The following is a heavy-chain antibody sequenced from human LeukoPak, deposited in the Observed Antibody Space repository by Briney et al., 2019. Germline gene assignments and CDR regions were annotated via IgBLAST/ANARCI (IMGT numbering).Heavy chain of an antibody. D-gene: IGHD2-2*03. V-gene: IGHV4-4*07. Sequence: SETLSLTCTVSGGSISSYYWSWIRQPTGKRLEWIGRIYTSGSTNYNPSLKSRVTMSVDTSKNQFSLKLSSVTAADTAVYYCARLGYCSSTSCFGGAFDIWGQGTMVTVSS. J-gene: IGHJ3*02. CDR1: GGSISSYY. CDR2: IYTSGST. CDR3: ARLGYCSSTSCFGGAFDI.